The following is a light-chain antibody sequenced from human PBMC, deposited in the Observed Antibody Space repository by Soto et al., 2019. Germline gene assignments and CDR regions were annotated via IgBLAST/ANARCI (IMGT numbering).Light chain of an antibody. CDR3: SSYTSSRTRV. V-gene: IGLV2-14*01. J-gene: IGLJ3*02. Sequence: QSALTQPASVSGSPGQSITISCAGTSSDVGGYNYVSWYQQQPGKAPKLMIYEVSNRPSGVSNRFSGSKSGNTTSLTISGLQAEDEADYYCSSYTSSRTRVFGGGTKVTVL. CDR2: EVS. CDR1: SSDVGGYNY.